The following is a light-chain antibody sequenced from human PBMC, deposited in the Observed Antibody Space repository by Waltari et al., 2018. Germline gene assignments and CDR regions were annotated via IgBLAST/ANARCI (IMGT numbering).Light chain of an antibody. CDR3: QKYGNLPAT. J-gene: IGKJ1*01. CDR1: QHGSRT. CDR2: GAT. V-gene: IGKV3-20*01. Sequence: EIVLTQSPGTLSLSPGERATLSCRASQHGSRTLAWYQQKPGQAPRLLIYGATSRATGIADRVSGSGFGADFSLTIRRLEPEDFAVYYCQKYGNLPATFGQGTKVEIK.